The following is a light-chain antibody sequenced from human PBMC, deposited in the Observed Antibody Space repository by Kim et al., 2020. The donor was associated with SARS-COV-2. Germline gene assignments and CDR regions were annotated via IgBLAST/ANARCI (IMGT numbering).Light chain of an antibody. J-gene: IGLJ2*01. CDR3: NSRYSNDTVV. V-gene: IGLV3-19*01. CDR2: CKT. CDR1: RRRGYY. Sequence: VAWRQTLKITNPGGRRRGYYCTWYHQRPGHAPIVVMYCKTNRPSGIPWGFSGSSSGNPASLTITGTQAVDEAAYYCNSRYSNDTVVFGGGTKLSVL.